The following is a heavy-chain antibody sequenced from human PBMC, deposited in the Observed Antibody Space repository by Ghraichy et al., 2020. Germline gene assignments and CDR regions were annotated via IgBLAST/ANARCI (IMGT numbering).Heavy chain of an antibody. J-gene: IGHJ4*02. D-gene: IGHD3-3*01. CDR1: GGSFSGYY. CDR3: ARKAPSVFWSGYWAY. CDR2: INHSGST. V-gene: IGHV4-34*01. Sequence: SETLSLTCAVYGGSFSGYYWSWIRQPPGKGLEWIGEINHSGSTSYNPSLKSRVTISVDTSKNQFSLKLTSVTAADTAVYYCARKAPSVFWSGYWAYWGQGTLVTVSS.